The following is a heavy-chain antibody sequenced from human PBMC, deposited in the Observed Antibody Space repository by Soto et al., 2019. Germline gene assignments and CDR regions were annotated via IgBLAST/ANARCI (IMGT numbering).Heavy chain of an antibody. D-gene: IGHD3-3*01. CDR1: GFSFSSYA. CDR2: ISGSGGST. Sequence: QPGGSLRLSCAASGFSFSSYAMSWVRQAPGKGLEWVSVISGSGGSTHYADSVKGRFTISRDNSKNTLYLQMNSLRVEDTAVYYCAKDRGVVLSTSSFLLYDAFDIWGQGTMVTVSS. CDR3: AKDRGVVLSTSSFLLYDAFDI. V-gene: IGHV3-23*01. J-gene: IGHJ3*02.